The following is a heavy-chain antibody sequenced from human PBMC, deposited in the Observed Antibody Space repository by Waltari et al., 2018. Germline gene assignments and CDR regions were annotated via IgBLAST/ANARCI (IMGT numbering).Heavy chain of an antibody. D-gene: IGHD3-22*01. CDR2: ISYDGSNK. CDR1: GFTFSSYG. Sequence: QVQLVESGGGVVQPGRSLRLSCAASGFTFSSYGMHWVRQAPGKGLEWVAVISYDGSNKYYADSVKGRFTISRDNSKNTLYLQMNSLRVEDTAVYYCARNPRYDSPDWGQGTLVTVSS. V-gene: IGHV3-30*03. J-gene: IGHJ4*02. CDR3: ARNPRYDSPD.